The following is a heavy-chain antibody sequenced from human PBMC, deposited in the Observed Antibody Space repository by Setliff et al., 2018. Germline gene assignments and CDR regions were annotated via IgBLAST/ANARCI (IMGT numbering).Heavy chain of an antibody. Sequence: ASVKVSCKASGYTFTSYGISWVRQAPGQGLEWMGWISAYNGNTNYAQKLQGRVTMTTDTSTSTAYMELRSLRSEDTAVYYCARESTAKNFWGEYSDYWGQGTLVTVSS. D-gene: IGHD3-3*01. V-gene: IGHV1-18*01. CDR3: ARESTAKNFWGEYSDY. J-gene: IGHJ4*02. CDR1: GYTFTSYG. CDR2: ISAYNGNT.